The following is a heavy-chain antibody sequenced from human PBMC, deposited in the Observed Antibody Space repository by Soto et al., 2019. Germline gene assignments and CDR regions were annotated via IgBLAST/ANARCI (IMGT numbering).Heavy chain of an antibody. V-gene: IGHV4-34*01. J-gene: IGHJ5*02. Sequence: QVQLQQWGAGLLKPSETLSLTCAVYGGSFSGYYWSWIRQPPGKGLEWIGEINHSGSTNSNPSHKSRVNISVDTSKNPFSLKLSSVTDADTAVYYCARGKGSEGFDPWCQGTLVTVSS. CDR3: ARGKGSEGFDP. CDR2: INHSGST. CDR1: GGSFSGYY.